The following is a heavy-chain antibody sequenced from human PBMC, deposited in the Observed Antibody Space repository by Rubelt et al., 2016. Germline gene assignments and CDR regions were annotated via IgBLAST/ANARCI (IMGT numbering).Heavy chain of an antibody. J-gene: IGHJ4*02. Sequence: QVQLVQSGAEVTKPGASVKVSCKASGYTFTSSGISWVRQAPGQGLEWMGWISAYTGNTNYAQKVEGRVTMTTDTSTRTADMELGSLGSDDTAVDYGARDTRYSSSSNVDYWGQGTLVTVSS. CDR1: GYTFTSSG. CDR3: ARDTRYSSSSNVDY. D-gene: IGHD6-13*01. CDR2: ISAYTGNT. V-gene: IGHV1-18*01.